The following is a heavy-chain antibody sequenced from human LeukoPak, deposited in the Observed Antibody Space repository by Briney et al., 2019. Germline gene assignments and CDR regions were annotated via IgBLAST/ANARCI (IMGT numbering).Heavy chain of an antibody. CDR3: ARVQIAVASFDY. V-gene: IGHV1-46*01. CDR2: INPSGGST. CDR1: GYTFTSYY. J-gene: IGHJ4*02. Sequence: ASVKVSCKASGYTFTSYYMHWVRQAPGRGLEWMGIINPSGGSTSYAQKFQGRVTMTRDTSTSTVYMELSSLRSEDTAVYYCARVQIAVASFDYWGQGTLVTVSS. D-gene: IGHD6-19*01.